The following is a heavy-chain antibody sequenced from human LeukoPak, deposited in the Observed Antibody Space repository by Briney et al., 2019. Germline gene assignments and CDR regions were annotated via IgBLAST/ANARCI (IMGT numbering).Heavy chain of an antibody. D-gene: IGHD2-2*01. J-gene: IGHJ4*02. CDR3: AGGQYQLLRRDPAKYYFDY. Sequence: ASVKVSCKASGYTFTSYGISWVRQAPGQGLEWMGWISAYNGNTNYAQKLQGRVTMTTDTSTSTAYMELRSLRSDDTAVYYCAGGQYQLLRRDPAKYYFDYWGQGTLVTVSS. V-gene: IGHV1-18*04. CDR2: ISAYNGNT. CDR1: GYTFTSYG.